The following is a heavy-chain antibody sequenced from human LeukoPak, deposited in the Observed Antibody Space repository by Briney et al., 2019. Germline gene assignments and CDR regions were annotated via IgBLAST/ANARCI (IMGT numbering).Heavy chain of an antibody. J-gene: IGHJ4*02. D-gene: IGHD2-15*01. CDR1: GVTFSSYS. Sequence: GGSLRLSCAASGVTFSSYSMNWVRQAPGEGLEGVSCVSNTSIVIYHADTVKSRFTTATENAKNSLYPQMNSLRAEDTAISYFASTAPYCGGGSCALGGQGTLVTVSS. CDR3: ASTAPYCGGGSCAL. CDR2: VSNTSIVI. V-gene: IGHV3-21*01.